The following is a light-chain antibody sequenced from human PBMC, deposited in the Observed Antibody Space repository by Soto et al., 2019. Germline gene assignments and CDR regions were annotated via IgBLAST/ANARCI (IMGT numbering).Light chain of an antibody. CDR2: DAS. CDR1: QSVSSY. V-gene: IGKV3-11*01. Sequence: EIELSQSPAILSLSPGERATLSCRASQSVSSYLAWYQQKPGQAPSLLIYDASNGATGIPTTFSGSGSGTDFALTISILGPEDFAVYYCQQRTDWPPLCTFGHGTKVEIK. J-gene: IGKJ3*01. CDR3: QQRTDWPPLCT.